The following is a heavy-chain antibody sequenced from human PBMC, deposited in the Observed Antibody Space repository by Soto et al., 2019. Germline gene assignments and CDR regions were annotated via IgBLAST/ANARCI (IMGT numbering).Heavy chain of an antibody. V-gene: IGHV4-34*01. CDR1: GGSFSGYY. D-gene: IGHD1-7*01. CDR3: ERMTGIAGPTDFDY. CDR2: INHSGST. Sequence: QVQLQQWGAGLLKPSETLSLTCAVYGGSFSGYYWSWIRQHPGKGLEWIGEINHSGSTNYNPSLKSQVTISVYTSKNQFSLKLSSVTAAGTAVYYCERMTGIAGPTDFDYWGQGTLVTVSA. J-gene: IGHJ4*02.